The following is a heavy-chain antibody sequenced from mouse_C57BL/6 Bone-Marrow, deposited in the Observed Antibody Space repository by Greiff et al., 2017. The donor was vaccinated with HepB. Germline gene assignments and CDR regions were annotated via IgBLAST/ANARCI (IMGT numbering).Heavy chain of an antibody. V-gene: IGHV1-69*01. CDR1: GYTFTSYW. CDR2: IDPSDSYT. D-gene: IGHD1-1*02. J-gene: IGHJ1*03. CDR3: ARRRMLYGYWYFDV. Sequence: QVQLQQPGAELVMPGASVKLSCKASGYTFTSYWMHWVKQRPGQGLEWIGEIDPSDSYTNYNQKFKGKSTLTVDKSSSTAYMQLSSLTSEDSAVYYCARRRMLYGYWYFDVWGTGTTVTVSS.